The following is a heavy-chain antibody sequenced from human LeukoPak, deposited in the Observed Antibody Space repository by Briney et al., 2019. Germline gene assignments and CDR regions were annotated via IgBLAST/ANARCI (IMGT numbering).Heavy chain of an antibody. CDR2: ISSTSNYI. V-gene: IGHV3-21*04. CDR3: ARSSYSSSSSV. Sequence: WVSSISSTSNYIYYADSVRGRFTISRDNAKNSLYLQINSLRAEDTAVYYCARSSYSSSSSVWGQGTMVTVSS. J-gene: IGHJ3*01. D-gene: IGHD6-6*01.